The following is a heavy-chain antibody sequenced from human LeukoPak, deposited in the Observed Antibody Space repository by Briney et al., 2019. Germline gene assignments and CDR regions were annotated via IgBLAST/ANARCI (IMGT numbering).Heavy chain of an antibody. CDR1: GFTFSSYS. J-gene: IGHJ2*01. CDR2: ISSSSSYI. V-gene: IGHV3-21*01. Sequence: NPGGSLRLSCAASGFTFSSYSMNWVRQAPGKGLEWVSSISSSSSYIYYADSVKGRFTISRDNAKNSLYLQMNSLRAEDTAVYYCARDDHGLTMIVPRGSWYFDLWGRGTLVTVSS. D-gene: IGHD3-22*01. CDR3: ARDDHGLTMIVPRGSWYFDL.